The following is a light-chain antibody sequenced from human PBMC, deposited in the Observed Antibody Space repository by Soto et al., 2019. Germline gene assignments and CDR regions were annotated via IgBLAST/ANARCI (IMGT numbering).Light chain of an antibody. V-gene: IGLV2-8*01. Sequence: QSALTQPPSASGSPGQSVTISCTGTSSDVGGYNYVSWYQQPPGTATNLIISDVTKRPAVVPDLFSGSKSGNTAPLTVAGRPAEDAADYHGSSFGGRNNWVFGGGTQLTVL. CDR2: DVT. CDR1: SSDVGGYNY. CDR3: SSFGGRNNWV. J-gene: IGLJ2*01.